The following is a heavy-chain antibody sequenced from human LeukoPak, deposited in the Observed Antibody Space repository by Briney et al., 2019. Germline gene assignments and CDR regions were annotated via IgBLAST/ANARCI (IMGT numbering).Heavy chain of an antibody. CDR1: GYTFTSYG. V-gene: IGHV1-18*01. CDR2: ISAYNGNT. CDR3: ARDATAGGNEFRFDP. J-gene: IGHJ5*02. D-gene: IGHD2-15*01. Sequence: GASVKVSCKASGYTFTSYGISWVRQAPGQGLEWMGWISAYNGNTNYAQKLQGRVTMTTDTSTSTAYMELRSLRSDDTAVYYCARDATAGGNEFRFDPWGQGTLVTVSS.